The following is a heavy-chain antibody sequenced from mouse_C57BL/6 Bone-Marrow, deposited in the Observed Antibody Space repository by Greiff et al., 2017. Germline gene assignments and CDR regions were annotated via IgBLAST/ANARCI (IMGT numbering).Heavy chain of an antibody. Sequence: EVQRVESEGGLVQPGSSMKLSCTASGFTFSDYYMAWVRQVPEKGLEWVANINYDGSSTYYLDSLKSRFIISRDNAKNILYLQMSSLKSEDTATYYCARGYGGFAYWGQGTLVTVSA. D-gene: IGHD1-1*02. CDR3: ARGYGGFAY. CDR2: INYDGSST. J-gene: IGHJ3*01. CDR1: GFTFSDYY. V-gene: IGHV5-16*01.